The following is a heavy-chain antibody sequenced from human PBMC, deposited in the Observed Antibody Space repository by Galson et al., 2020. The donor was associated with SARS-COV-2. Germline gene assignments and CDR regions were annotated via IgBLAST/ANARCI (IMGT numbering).Heavy chain of an antibody. Sequence: ALETLSLTCTVSGASIRSSNYYWSWIRQHPGKGLEWIGYIYYSVKTSYNPSLKSRVTISVDTSKNQFSLNLSSVTVADTAVYYCARGVTTPWNKWFDPWGQGTLVTVSS. V-gene: IGHV4-31*03. CDR3: ARGVTTPWNKWFDP. CDR2: IYYSVKT. J-gene: IGHJ5*02. D-gene: IGHD4-4*01. CDR1: GASIRSSNYY.